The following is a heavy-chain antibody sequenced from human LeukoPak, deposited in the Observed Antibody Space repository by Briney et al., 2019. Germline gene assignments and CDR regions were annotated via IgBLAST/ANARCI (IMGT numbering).Heavy chain of an antibody. V-gene: IGHV3-13*05. J-gene: IGHJ2*01. CDR2: IGTAGDP. D-gene: IGHD4-11*01. Sequence: GGSLRLSCAASGFTFSSYDMHWVRQAAGKGLEWVSAIGTAGDPYYPGSVKGRCAISRENAKNSLYLQMNSLRAGATAVYYCARSVPKDYSNYGWYFDLWGRGTLVTVSS. CDR1: GFTFSSYD. CDR3: ARSVPKDYSNYGWYFDL.